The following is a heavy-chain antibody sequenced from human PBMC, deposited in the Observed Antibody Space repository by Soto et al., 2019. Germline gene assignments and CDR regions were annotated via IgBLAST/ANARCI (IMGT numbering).Heavy chain of an antibody. CDR3: ARERGGYKHFDY. Sequence: QVQLVQSGAEVKKPGASVRVSCEVSGYTFTSYGISWVRQAPGQGLEWMGWINTYNGNINYAQRLQGRVTMTTDTSTCTAYMELRSLRSDDTALYYCARERGGYKHFDYWGQGTLVTVSS. V-gene: IGHV1-18*01. D-gene: IGHD1-26*01. CDR2: INTYNGNI. CDR1: GYTFTSYG. J-gene: IGHJ4*02.